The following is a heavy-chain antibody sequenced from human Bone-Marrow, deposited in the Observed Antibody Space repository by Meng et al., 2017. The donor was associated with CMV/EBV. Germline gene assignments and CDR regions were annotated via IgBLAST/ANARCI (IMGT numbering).Heavy chain of an antibody. Sequence: ASVKVSCKASGGTFSSYTISWVRQAPGQGLEWMGWISAYNGNTNYAQKLQGRVTMATDTSTSTAYMELRSLRSDDTAVYYCAREYSSSSRYYYYGMDVWGQGTTVTVSS. CDR1: GGTFSSYT. CDR3: AREYSSSSRYYYYGMDV. CDR2: ISAYNGNT. J-gene: IGHJ6*02. V-gene: IGHV1-18*01. D-gene: IGHD6-6*01.